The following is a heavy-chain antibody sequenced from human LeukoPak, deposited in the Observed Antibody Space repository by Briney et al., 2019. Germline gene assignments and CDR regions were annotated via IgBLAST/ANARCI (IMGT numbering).Heavy chain of an antibody. V-gene: IGHV3-33*01. J-gene: IGHJ6*02. Sequence: PGGSLRLSCAASGFTFSSYGMHWVRQAPGKGPEWVAVIWYDGSNKYYADSVKGRFTISRDNAKNSLYLQMNSLRAEDTAVYYCARDRRPDGMDVWGQGTTVTVSS. CDR2: IWYDGSNK. CDR1: GFTFSSYG. CDR3: ARDRRPDGMDV.